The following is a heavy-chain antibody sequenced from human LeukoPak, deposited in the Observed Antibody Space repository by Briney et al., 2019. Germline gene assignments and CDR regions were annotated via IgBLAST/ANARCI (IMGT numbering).Heavy chain of an antibody. J-gene: IGHJ4*02. CDR1: GFTFSSYS. V-gene: IGHV3-48*04. D-gene: IGHD6-19*01. CDR2: ISSSSSTI. CDR3: AKDGHSSGWWD. Sequence: PGGSLRLSCAASGFTFSSYSMNWVRQAPGKGLEWVSYISSSSSTIYYADSVKGRFTIFRDNSKNTLYLQMNSLRAEDTAVYYCAKDGHSSGWWDWGQGTLVTVSS.